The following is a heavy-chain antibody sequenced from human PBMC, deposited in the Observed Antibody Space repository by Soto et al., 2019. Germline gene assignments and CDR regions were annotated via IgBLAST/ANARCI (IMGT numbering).Heavy chain of an antibody. CDR3: ARYSSGWHDAFDI. CDR2: TYYRSKWYN. J-gene: IGHJ3*02. Sequence: PSQTLSLTYAISGYRVSSNIAAWTLIRQSPSRGLEWLGRTYYRSKWYNDYAVSVKSRITINPDTSKNQFSLQLNSVTPEDTAVYYCARYSSGWHDAFDIWGQGTMVTVSS. CDR1: GYRVSSNIAA. V-gene: IGHV6-1*01. D-gene: IGHD6-19*01.